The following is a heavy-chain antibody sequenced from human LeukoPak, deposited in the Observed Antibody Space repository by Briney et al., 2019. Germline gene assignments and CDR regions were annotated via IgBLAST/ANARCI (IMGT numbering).Heavy chain of an antibody. CDR2: ISWNSGSI. CDR3: AKNSGSYTYYYYGMDA. J-gene: IGHJ6*02. Sequence: PGGSLRLSCAASGFTFDDYAMHWVRQAPGKGLEWVSGISWNSGSIGYADSVKGRFTISRDNAKNSLYLQMNSLRAEDTALYYCAKNSGSYTYYYYGMDAWGQGTTVTVFS. D-gene: IGHD1-26*01. V-gene: IGHV3-9*01. CDR1: GFTFDDYA.